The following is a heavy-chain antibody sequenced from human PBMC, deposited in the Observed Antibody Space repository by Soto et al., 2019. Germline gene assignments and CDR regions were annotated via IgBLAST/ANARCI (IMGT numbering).Heavy chain of an antibody. V-gene: IGHV4-39*01. J-gene: IGHJ4*02. CDR2: IYYRGYT. CDR1: GGSITSSSYY. CDR3: ASPAGADYTFDY. D-gene: IGHD4-4*01. Sequence: SETLSLTCAVSGGSITSSSYYWGWIRQAPGRGLEWIGTIYYRGYTYYNPSLESRVTISADTSKNQLSLNLRSVTAADTAVYYCASPAGADYTFDYWGQGIQVTVSS.